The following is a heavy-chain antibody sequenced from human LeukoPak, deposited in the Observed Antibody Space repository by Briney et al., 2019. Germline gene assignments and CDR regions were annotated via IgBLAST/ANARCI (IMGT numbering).Heavy chain of an antibody. CDR2: INTDGSST. J-gene: IGHJ5*02. D-gene: IGHD3-22*01. CDR3: ARDPGAYYDSSENWFDP. Sequence: GGSLRLSCAASGFTFSSYWMHWVRQAPGKGLVWVSRINTDGSSTSYADSVKGRFTISRDNAKNTLYLQMNSLRAEDTALYYCARDPGAYYDSSENWFDPWGQGTRVTVSS. V-gene: IGHV3-74*01. CDR1: GFTFSSYW.